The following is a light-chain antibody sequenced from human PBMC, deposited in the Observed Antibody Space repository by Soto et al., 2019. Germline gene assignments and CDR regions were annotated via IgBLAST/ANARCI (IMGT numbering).Light chain of an antibody. Sequence: EIVLTQSPATLSLSPGERATLSCRASQSVSSYLGWYQQKPGQAPRLLIYDASNRATGIPARFSGSGSGTDFTLTISSLEPEDFVVYYCQQRSDWPLTFGGGTKVAIK. J-gene: IGKJ4*01. CDR2: DAS. CDR3: QQRSDWPLT. CDR1: QSVSSY. V-gene: IGKV3-11*01.